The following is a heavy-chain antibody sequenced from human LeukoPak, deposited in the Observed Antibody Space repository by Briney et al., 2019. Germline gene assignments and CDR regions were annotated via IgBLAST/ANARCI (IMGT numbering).Heavy chain of an antibody. D-gene: IGHD3-10*01. Sequence: ASVNVSCKASGYTFTGYYMHWVRQAPGQGLEWMGRINLNSGGTNYAQKFQGRVTMTRDTSISTAYMELSRPRSDDTAVYYCAREDMTMVREVMGYYGMDVWGQGTTVTVSS. J-gene: IGHJ6*02. CDR3: AREDMTMVREVMGYYGMDV. V-gene: IGHV1-2*06. CDR1: GYTFTGYY. CDR2: INLNSGGT.